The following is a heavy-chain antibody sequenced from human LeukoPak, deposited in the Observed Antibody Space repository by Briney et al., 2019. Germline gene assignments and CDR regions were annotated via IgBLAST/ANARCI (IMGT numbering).Heavy chain of an antibody. V-gene: IGHV1-69*05. Sequence: ASVKVSCKASGGTFSSYAISWVRQAPGQGLEWMGGIIPIFGTANYAQKFQGRVTITTDESTSTAYMELSSLRSEDTAVYYCAGTNCSSTSCYLAYYYYYMDVWGKGTTVTVSS. D-gene: IGHD2-2*01. CDR2: IIPIFGTA. CDR3: AGTNCSSTSCYLAYYYYYMDV. CDR1: GGTFSSYA. J-gene: IGHJ6*03.